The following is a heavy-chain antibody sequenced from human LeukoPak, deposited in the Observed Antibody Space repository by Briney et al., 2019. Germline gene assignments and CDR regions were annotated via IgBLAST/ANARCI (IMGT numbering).Heavy chain of an antibody. J-gene: IGHJ4*02. CDR3: ARVSGDILTGYGIDY. CDR1: GGSISSYY. Sequence: SETLSLTCTVSGGSISSYYWSWIRQPPRKGLEWIGYIYYSGGTSYNPSLKSRVTISVDTSKNQFSLKLSSVTAADTAVYYCARVSGDILTGYGIDYWGQGTLVTVSS. V-gene: IGHV4-59*01. D-gene: IGHD3-9*01. CDR2: IYYSGGT.